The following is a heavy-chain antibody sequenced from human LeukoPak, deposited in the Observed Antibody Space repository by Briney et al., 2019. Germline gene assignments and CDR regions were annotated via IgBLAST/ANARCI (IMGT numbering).Heavy chain of an antibody. CDR3: ARGSRQTGFDP. J-gene: IGHJ5*02. CDR2: IYSGGST. V-gene: IGHV3-66*02. D-gene: IGHD6-6*01. CDR1: GFTVSSNY. Sequence: GGSLRLSCAASGFTVSSNYMSWVRQAPGKGLEWVSVIYSGGSTYYADSVKVRFTISRDNSKNTLYLQMNSLRAEDTAVYYCARGSRQTGFDPWGQGTLVTVSS.